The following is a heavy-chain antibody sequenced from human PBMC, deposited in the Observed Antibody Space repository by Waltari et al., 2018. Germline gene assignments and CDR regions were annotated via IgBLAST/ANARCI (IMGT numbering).Heavy chain of an antibody. CDR3: ARDTRPHDPLYQLPAAWYFDL. CDR2: IIPIFGTA. Sequence: QVQLVQSGAEVKKPGSSVKVSCKASGGTFSSYAISWVRQAPGQGLEWMGRIIPIFGTANYAQKFQGRVTITADKSTSTAYMELSSLRSEDTAVYYCARDTRPHDPLYQLPAAWYFDLWGRGTLVTVSS. D-gene: IGHD2-2*01. CDR1: GGTFSSYA. V-gene: IGHV1-69*08. J-gene: IGHJ2*01.